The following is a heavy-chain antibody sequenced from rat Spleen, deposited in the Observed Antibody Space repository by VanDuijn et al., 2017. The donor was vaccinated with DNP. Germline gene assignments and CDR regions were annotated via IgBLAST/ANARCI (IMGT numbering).Heavy chain of an antibody. J-gene: IGHJ4*01. CDR3: ARVQLGYYALDA. V-gene: IGHV5S11*01. CDR2: ISTGGGNT. Sequence: EVQLVESGGGLVQPGRSLKFSCAASGFTISDYNMAWVRQAPKKGLEWVASISTGGGNTYYRDSVKGRFTISRDNAKSTLYLQMDSLRSEETATYYCARVQLGYYALDAWGQGTSVTVSS. D-gene: IGHD5-1*01. CDR1: GFTISDYN.